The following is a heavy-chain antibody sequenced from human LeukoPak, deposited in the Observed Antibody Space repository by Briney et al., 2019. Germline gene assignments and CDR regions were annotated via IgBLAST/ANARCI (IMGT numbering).Heavy chain of an antibody. CDR3: ARHAGYDFWSGYFFGDAFDI. V-gene: IGHV4-39*01. CDR1: GGSISSSSYY. J-gene: IGHJ3*02. Sequence: PSETLSLTCTVSGGSISSSSYYWGWIRQPLGKGLEWIGSIYYSGITYYNPSLKSRVTISVDTSKNQFSLKLSSVTAADTAVYYCARHAGYDFWSGYFFGDAFDIWGQGTMVTVSS. D-gene: IGHD3-3*01. CDR2: IYYSGIT.